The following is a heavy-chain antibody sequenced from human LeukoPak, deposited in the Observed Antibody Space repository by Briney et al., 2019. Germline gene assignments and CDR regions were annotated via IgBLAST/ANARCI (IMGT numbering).Heavy chain of an antibody. J-gene: IGHJ5*02. V-gene: IGHV4-59*01. CDR1: GGSISSYY. CDR2: IYYSGST. Sequence: SETLSLTCTVSGGSISSYYWSWIRQPPGKGLEWIGYIYYSGSTNYNPSLKSRVTISVDTSKNQFSLKPSSVTAADTAVYYCARMDCSSTSCYGLGVWFDPWGQGTLVTVSS. D-gene: IGHD2-2*01. CDR3: ARMDCSSTSCYGLGVWFDP.